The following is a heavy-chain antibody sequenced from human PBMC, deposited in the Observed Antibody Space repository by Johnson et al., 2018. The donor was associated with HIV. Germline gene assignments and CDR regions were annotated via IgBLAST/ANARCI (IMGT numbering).Heavy chain of an antibody. D-gene: IGHD3-3*01. Sequence: QVQLVESGGGLVKPGGSLRLSCAASGFSFSDYYMSWIRQAPGKGLEWVSYISSSGSTIYYADSVVKGRFTISRDNAKNSVFLQMNSLRVDDTAIYYCARQPDNFWSSDAFDIWGQGTIVTVSS. V-gene: IGHV3-11*04. CDR3: ARQPDNFWSSDAFDI. CDR1: GFSFSDYY. J-gene: IGHJ3*02. CDR2: ISSSGSTI.